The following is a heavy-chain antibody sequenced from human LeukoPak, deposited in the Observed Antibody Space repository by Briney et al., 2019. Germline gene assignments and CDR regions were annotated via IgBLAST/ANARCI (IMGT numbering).Heavy chain of an antibody. CDR3: GRAPRGSGNYSFAY. Sequence: SETLSLTCAVYGGSLSGYYWSWIRRPPGKGLEWIGEINHSGSTNYNPSLKSRVTISVDTSKNQFSLKLSSVTAADTAVYYCGRAPRGSGNYSFAYGGQGPLATVPS. V-gene: IGHV4-34*01. CDR1: GGSLSGYY. D-gene: IGHD1-1*01. CDR2: INHSGST. J-gene: IGHJ4*02.